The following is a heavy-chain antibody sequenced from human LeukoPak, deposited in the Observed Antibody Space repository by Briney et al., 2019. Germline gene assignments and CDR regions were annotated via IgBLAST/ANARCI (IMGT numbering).Heavy chain of an antibody. Sequence: PGVSLRLSCTASGFTFSTYWINWVRQSPGKGLVWVALISGDGSTTTHADSVKRRFTISRDNAKNTAYLQMNSLRDEDTAVYFCARDYAGSPDYWGQGTLVTVSA. CDR1: GFTFSTYW. V-gene: IGHV3-74*03. CDR2: ISGDGSTT. D-gene: IGHD3-10*01. J-gene: IGHJ4*02. CDR3: ARDYAGSPDY.